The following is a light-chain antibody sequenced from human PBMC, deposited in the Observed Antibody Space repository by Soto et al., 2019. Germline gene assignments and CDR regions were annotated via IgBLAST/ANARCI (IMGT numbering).Light chain of an antibody. CDR2: SNS. J-gene: IGLJ2*01. Sequence: QSVLTQPPSAPGTPGERVTISCSGSSANIGRNTVNWYQQLPGTAPQLVMYSNSRRPSGVPARFSASKSGTAVSLAISGLQSEDEADYYCSAWDDSLNGMVFGGGTKVTVL. V-gene: IGLV1-44*01. CDR1: SANIGRNT. CDR3: SAWDDSLNGMV.